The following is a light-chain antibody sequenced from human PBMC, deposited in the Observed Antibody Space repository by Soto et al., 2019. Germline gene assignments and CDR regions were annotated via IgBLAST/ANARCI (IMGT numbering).Light chain of an antibody. V-gene: IGLV2-14*01. Sequence: QSALTQPASVSGSPGQSITISCTGTSSDVGGYIYVSWYQQHPGKAPKLMIYDVSNRPSGVSNRFSGSKSGNTASLTISGLQAEDEADYYCCSYTKTSTASFGTGTKLTVL. J-gene: IGLJ1*01. CDR2: DVS. CDR3: CSYTKTSTAS. CDR1: SSDVGGYIY.